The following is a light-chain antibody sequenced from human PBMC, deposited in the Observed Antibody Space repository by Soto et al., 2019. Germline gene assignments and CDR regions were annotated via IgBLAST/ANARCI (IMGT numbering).Light chain of an antibody. J-gene: IGKJ4*01. Sequence: EIVLTQSPATLSLSPGERATLSCRASQSVNSFLAWYQHKHGQAPRLLIYDAYNRATDIPDRFSGSGSGTDFTLTIGSLEPEDFAVYYCQQRYSWPLTFGGGTKVEIK. V-gene: IGKV3-11*01. CDR1: QSVNSF. CDR3: QQRYSWPLT. CDR2: DAY.